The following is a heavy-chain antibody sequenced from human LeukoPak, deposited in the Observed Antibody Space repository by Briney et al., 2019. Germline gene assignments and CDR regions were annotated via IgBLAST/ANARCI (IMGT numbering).Heavy chain of an antibody. CDR1: GFTFRDYY. D-gene: IGHD4-17*01. Sequence: GGSLRLSCAASGFTFRDYYMIWIRQAPGKGLEWVANIKQDGSEKYYVDSVKGRFTISRDNAKNSLYLQMNSLRAEDTAVYYCARGPTTVTNWGQGTLVTVSS. CDR3: ARGPTTVTN. CDR2: IKQDGSEK. V-gene: IGHV3-7*03. J-gene: IGHJ4*02.